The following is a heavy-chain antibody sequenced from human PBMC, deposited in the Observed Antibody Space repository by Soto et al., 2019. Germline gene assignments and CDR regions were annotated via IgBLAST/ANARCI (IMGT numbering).Heavy chain of an antibody. Sequence: SETLSLTCAVYGGSFSCYYWSWIRQPPGKGLEWIGEINHSGSTNYNPSLKSRVTISVDTSKNQFSLKLSSVTAADTAVYYCARYSSHSPTRWFDPWGPGTLVTVSS. CDR2: INHSGST. CDR1: GGSFSCYY. J-gene: IGHJ5*02. CDR3: ARYSSHSPTRWFDP. V-gene: IGHV4-34*01. D-gene: IGHD6-13*01.